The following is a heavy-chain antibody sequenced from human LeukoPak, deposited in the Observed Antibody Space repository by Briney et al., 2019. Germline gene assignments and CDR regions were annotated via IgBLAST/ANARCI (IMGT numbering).Heavy chain of an antibody. CDR2: IYYSGST. Sequence: KPSETLSLTCTVSGGSISSSSYYWGWIRQPPGKGLEWIGSIYYSGSTYYNPSLESRVTISVDTSKNQSSLKLSSGTAADTAVYYCASMPLWFGELLNPPDYWGQGTLVTVSS. J-gene: IGHJ4*02. CDR1: GGSISSSSYY. CDR3: ASMPLWFGELLNPPDY. V-gene: IGHV4-39*01. D-gene: IGHD3-10*01.